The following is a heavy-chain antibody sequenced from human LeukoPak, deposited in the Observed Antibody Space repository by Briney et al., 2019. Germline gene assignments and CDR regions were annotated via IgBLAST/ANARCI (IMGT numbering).Heavy chain of an antibody. D-gene: IGHD3-22*01. J-gene: IGHJ4*02. CDR1: GGSISSYY. Sequence: PSETLSLTCTVSGGSISSYYWSWIPQPAGKGLEWIGRIYTSGSTNYNPSLKSRVTMSVDTSKNQSSLKLSSVTAADTAVYYCAREGYYDSSGLGYDYWGQGTLVTVSS. V-gene: IGHV4-4*07. CDR2: IYTSGST. CDR3: AREGYYDSSGLGYDY.